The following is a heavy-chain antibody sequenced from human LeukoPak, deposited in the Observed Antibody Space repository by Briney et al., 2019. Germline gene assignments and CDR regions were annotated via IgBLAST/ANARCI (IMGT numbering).Heavy chain of an antibody. CDR3: ARVDSSGWYPQIDY. Sequence: KPSETLSLTCTVSGGSISSYYWSWIRQPPGKGLEWIGYIYYSGSTNYNPSLKSRVTTSVDTSKNQFSLKLSSVTAADTAVYYCARVDSSGWYPQIDYWGQGTLVTVSS. J-gene: IGHJ4*02. V-gene: IGHV4-59*01. D-gene: IGHD6-19*01. CDR1: GGSISSYY. CDR2: IYYSGST.